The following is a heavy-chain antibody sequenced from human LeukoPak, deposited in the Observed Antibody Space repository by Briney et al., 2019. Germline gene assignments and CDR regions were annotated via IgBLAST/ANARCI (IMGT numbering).Heavy chain of an antibody. D-gene: IGHD3-22*01. CDR1: GYTFTSYY. Sequence: VASVKVSCKASGYTFTSYYMHWVRQAPGQGLEWMGWISVYNGNTDYAQKFQGRVTMTTDTSTITAYMELRSLRSDDTAVYYCARGDRSGYYFLDSWGQGTLVTVSS. CDR3: ARGDRSGYYFLDS. V-gene: IGHV1-18*04. J-gene: IGHJ4*02. CDR2: ISVYNGNT.